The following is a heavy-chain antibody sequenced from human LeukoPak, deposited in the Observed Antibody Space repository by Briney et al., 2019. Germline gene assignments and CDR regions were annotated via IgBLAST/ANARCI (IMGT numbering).Heavy chain of an antibody. J-gene: IGHJ4*02. CDR1: GFTFSTYC. CDR2: LSGSGSNT. D-gene: IGHD1-26*01. V-gene: IGHV3-23*01. CDR3: ARAVYTGGYGGFYFDY. Sequence: GRCLRLSCAASGFTFSTYCMSCVRHAPGKGREGASGLSGSGSNTYYADSVKGRFTISRDNSENTMYLQMNGLRAEARAISYCARAVYTGGYGGFYFDYWGQGTMVTVYS.